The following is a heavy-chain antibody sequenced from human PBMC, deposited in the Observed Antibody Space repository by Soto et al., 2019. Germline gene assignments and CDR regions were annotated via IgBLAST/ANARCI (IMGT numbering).Heavy chain of an antibody. V-gene: IGHV1-2*02. CDR2: IGPESGAT. J-gene: IGHJ4*02. D-gene: IGHD6-25*01. Sequence: ASVKVSCKASGYTFTGHYIHWVRQAPEQGPEWMGEIGPESGATRYAQKFQGRVTMTRDMSITTVYMELNNLSPDDTAVYYCGRGRSGQIVVFYWGQGTLVTGSS. CDR3: GRGRSGQIVVFY. CDR1: GYTFTGHY.